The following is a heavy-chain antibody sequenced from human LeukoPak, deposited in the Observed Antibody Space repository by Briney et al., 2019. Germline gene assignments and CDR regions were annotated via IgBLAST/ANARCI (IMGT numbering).Heavy chain of an antibody. CDR3: AGEGTEDIMAPRGDY. Sequence: GGSLRLSCAASGFTFSDYYMSWIRQAPGKGLEWVSYISSSGSTIYYADSVKGRFTISRDNAKNSLYLQMNSLRAEDTAVYYCAGEGTEDIMAPRGDYCSQGTPATVSS. V-gene: IGHV3-11*01. D-gene: IGHD5-12*01. CDR2: ISSSGSTI. CDR1: GFTFSDYY. J-gene: IGHJ4*02.